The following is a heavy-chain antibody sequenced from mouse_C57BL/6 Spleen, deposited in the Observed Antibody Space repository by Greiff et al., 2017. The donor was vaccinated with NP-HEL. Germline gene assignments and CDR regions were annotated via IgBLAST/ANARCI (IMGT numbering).Heavy chain of an antibody. J-gene: IGHJ4*01. Sequence: VQLQQPGAELVKPGASVKLSCKASGYTFTSYWMHWVKQRPGQGLEWIGMIHPNSGSTNYNEKFKSKATLTVDKSSSTAYMQLSSLTSEDSAVYYCARSGEEGYYYAMDYWGQGTSVTVSS. V-gene: IGHV1-64*01. CDR1: GYTFTSYW. CDR2: IHPNSGST. CDR3: ARSGEEGYYYAMDY.